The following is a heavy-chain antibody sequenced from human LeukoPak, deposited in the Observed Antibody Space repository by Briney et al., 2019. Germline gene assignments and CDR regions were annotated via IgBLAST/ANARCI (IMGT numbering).Heavy chain of an antibody. CDR2: IWYDGSNK. CDR1: GFTFSSYG. Sequence: GGSLRLSCAASGFTFSSYGMHWVRQAPGKGLEWVALIWYDGSNKYYADSVKGRFTISRDNSKNTVYQQMNSLRAEDTAVYSCARELSPVVKYSFDSWGQGTQVTVSS. CDR3: ARELSPVVKYSFDS. V-gene: IGHV3-33*01. D-gene: IGHD2-15*01. J-gene: IGHJ4*02.